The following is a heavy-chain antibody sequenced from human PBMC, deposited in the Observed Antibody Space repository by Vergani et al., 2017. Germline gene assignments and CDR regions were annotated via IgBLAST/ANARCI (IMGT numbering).Heavy chain of an antibody. CDR3: AKDGRENSDYGYFDY. D-gene: IGHD4-17*01. CDR1: GFSFNTYG. V-gene: IGHV3-30*02. J-gene: IGHJ4*02. Sequence: VELVQSGPEMRKPGGSLRLYCATSGFSFNTYGAHWVRQAPGKGLEWVAFIGYDGRIKYNVDSVKGRFTISRDTSKKTLSLQMRSLRADDTAVYYCAKDGRENSDYGYFDYWGQGTLVTVSS. CDR2: IGYDGRIK.